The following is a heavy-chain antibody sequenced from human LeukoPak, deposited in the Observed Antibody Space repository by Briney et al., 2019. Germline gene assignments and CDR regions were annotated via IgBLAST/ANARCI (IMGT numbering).Heavy chain of an antibody. V-gene: IGHV4-34*01. J-gene: IGHJ4*02. D-gene: IGHD1-14*01. CDR3: ARGPGFDY. CDR1: GGSFSGYY. CDR2: INHSGST. Sequence: SETLSLTCAVYGGSFSGYYWSWIRQPPGKGLEWIGEINHSGSTNYNPSLKSRVTISVDTSKNQFSLKLSSVTAADTAVYYCARGPGFDYWGQGTLVTVSS.